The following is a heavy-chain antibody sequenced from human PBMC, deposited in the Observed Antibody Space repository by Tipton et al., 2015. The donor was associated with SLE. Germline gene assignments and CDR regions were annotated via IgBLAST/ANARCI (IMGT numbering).Heavy chain of an antibody. CDR2: IFHSGST. V-gene: IGHV4-38-2*02. CDR1: GYSISSGHF. Sequence: LRFSCTVSGYSISSGHFWGWIRQPPGKGLEWMGTIFHSGSTYYSPSLKSRLTMSVDTSRNQFSLRLSSVTAADSAVYYCARAIGDSGTYYYYYHMDVWGKGTTVTVSS. D-gene: IGHD3-22*01. CDR3: ARAIGDSGTYYYYYHMDV. J-gene: IGHJ6*03.